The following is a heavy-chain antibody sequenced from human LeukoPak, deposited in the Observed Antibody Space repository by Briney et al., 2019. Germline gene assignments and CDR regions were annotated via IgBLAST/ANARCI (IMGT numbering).Heavy chain of an antibody. CDR3: ARGGSITHFGVGLMSRVDYYYMDV. CDR1: GYTFTDYY. J-gene: IGHJ6*03. D-gene: IGHD3-3*01. V-gene: IGHV1-2*02. CDR2: INPNSDGS. Sequence: GASVKVSCKASGYTFTDYYIYWVRQAPGQGLEWMGWINPNSDGSKYAQKFQGRVTMTRDTSIRTAYMELRRLRFDDTAVYYCARGGSITHFGVGLMSRVDYYYMDVWGKGTTVTVSS.